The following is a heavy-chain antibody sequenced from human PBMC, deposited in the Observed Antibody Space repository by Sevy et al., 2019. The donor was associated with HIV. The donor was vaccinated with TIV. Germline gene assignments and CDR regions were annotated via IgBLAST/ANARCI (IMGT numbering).Heavy chain of an antibody. CDR2: IYPGDSDT. CDR3: ARFGSYRLSYYGMDV. J-gene: IGHJ6*02. Sequence: GESLKISCKGAGYNFTNYWIGWVRQMPGKGLEWMGIIYPGDSDTRYSPSFQGQVTISADKSISTAYLQWSSLRASDTAMYYCARFGSYRLSYYGMDVWGQGTTVTVSS. D-gene: IGHD2-15*01. CDR1: GYNFTNYW. V-gene: IGHV5-51*01.